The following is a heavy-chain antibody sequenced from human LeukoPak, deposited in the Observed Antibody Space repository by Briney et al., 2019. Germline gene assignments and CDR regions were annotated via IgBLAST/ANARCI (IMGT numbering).Heavy chain of an antibody. J-gene: IGHJ4*02. CDR2: IYHSGTT. Sequence: SETLSLTCTVSGDSINTGDHYWGWIRQTPGKGLEWIGYIYHSGTTYYNPSVKSRISISVDTSKNQFSLKLNSVTAADTAVYYCAREPAYSSSWGQGTLVTVSS. CDR3: AREPAYSSS. D-gene: IGHD6-13*01. V-gene: IGHV4-30-4*08. CDR1: GDSINTGDHY.